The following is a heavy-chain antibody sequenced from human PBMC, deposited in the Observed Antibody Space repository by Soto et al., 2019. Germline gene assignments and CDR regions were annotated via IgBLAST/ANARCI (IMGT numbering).Heavy chain of an antibody. CDR2: MNPNSGNT. Sequence: QVQLVQSGAEVKKPGASVKVSCKASGYTFTSCDINWVRQATGQGLEWMGWMNPNSGNTGYAQKFQGRVTMTRNTSISTAYMELSSLRSEDTAVYYCARGLGPGIAAAGTLLGWGQGTLVTVSS. V-gene: IGHV1-8*01. J-gene: IGHJ4*02. CDR1: GYTFTSCD. D-gene: IGHD6-13*01. CDR3: ARGLGPGIAAAGTLLG.